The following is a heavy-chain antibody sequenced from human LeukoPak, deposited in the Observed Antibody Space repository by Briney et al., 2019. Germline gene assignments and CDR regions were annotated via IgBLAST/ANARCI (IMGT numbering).Heavy chain of an antibody. CDR3: AGQQQLGDAFDI. CDR1: GYTFTSYD. D-gene: IGHD6-13*01. Sequence: ASVKVSCKASGYTFTSYDINWVRRATGQGLEWMGWMNPNSGNTGYAQKFQGRVTMTRNTSISTAYMELSSLRSEDTAVYYCAGQQQLGDAFDIWGQGSMVTVSS. CDR2: MNPNSGNT. V-gene: IGHV1-8*01. J-gene: IGHJ3*02.